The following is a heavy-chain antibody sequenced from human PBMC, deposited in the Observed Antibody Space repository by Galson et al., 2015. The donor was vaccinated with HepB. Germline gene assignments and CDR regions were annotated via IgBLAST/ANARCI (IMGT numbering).Heavy chain of an antibody. V-gene: IGHV3-33*01. CDR1: GFTFSSYG. CDR3: ARLDDNVCCHFDY. J-gene: IGHJ4*02. Sequence: SLRLSCAASGFTFSSYGMHWVRQAPGKGLEWVAVIWYDGSNKYYANSVKGRFTISRDNAKNSLYLQVNSLRAEDTAVYYCARLDDNVCCHFDYWGQGTLVTVSS. CDR2: IWYDGSNK. D-gene: IGHD2-8*01.